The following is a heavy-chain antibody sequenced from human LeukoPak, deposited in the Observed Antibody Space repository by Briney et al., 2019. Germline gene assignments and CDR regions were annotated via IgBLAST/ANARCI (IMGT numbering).Heavy chain of an antibody. D-gene: IGHD3-22*01. Sequence: RAGGSLRLSCAASGFTFSSYAMSWVRQAPGKGLEWVSAISGSGGSTYYADSVKGRFTISRDNSKNTLYLQMNSLRAEDTAVYYCSKTQYYYDSSGYYYTSPIYWGQGTLVTVSS. CDR1: GFTFSSYA. V-gene: IGHV3-23*01. CDR3: SKTQYYYDSSGYYYTSPIY. J-gene: IGHJ4*02. CDR2: ISGSGGST.